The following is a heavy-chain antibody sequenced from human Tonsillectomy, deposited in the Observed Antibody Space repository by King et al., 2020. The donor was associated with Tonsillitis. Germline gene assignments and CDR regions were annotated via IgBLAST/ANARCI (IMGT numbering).Heavy chain of an antibody. Sequence: VQLVESGRGVVQPGRSLRLSCAASGFTFSSYDMHWVRQAPGKGLEWVAVISYDGSNKYYADSVKGRFTISRDNSKNTLYLQMNSLRAEDTAVYYCAKGRDSDTYYYDSSGYASWGQGTLVTVSS. CDR3: AKGRDSDTYYYDSSGYAS. V-gene: IGHV3-30*18. CDR1: GFTFSSYD. CDR2: ISYDGSNK. J-gene: IGHJ4*02. D-gene: IGHD3-22*01.